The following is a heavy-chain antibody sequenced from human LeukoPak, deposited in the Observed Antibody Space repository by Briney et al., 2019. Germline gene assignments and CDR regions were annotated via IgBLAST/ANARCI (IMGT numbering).Heavy chain of an antibody. CDR1: GYSISSGYY. Sequence: NPSETLSLTCTVSGYSISSGYYWSWIRQPPGKGLEWIGYIYYSGNTNYNPSLKSRVTILVDTSKNQVSLKLSSVTAADTAVYFCARDWGVGGRPGYMDVWGKGTTVTVSS. CDR3: ARDWGVGGRPGYMDV. J-gene: IGHJ6*03. CDR2: IYYSGNT. D-gene: IGHD6-6*01. V-gene: IGHV4-61*01.